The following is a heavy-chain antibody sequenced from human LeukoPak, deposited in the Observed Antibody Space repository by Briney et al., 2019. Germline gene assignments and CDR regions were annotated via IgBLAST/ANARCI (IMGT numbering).Heavy chain of an antibody. CDR3: ARILDSAWGELGY. D-gene: IGHD6-19*01. Sequence: GGSLRLSCAASGFTFSSYAMHWVRQAPGKGLEWMAFIRSDGSNKYYADSVKGRFTISRDNSKNTLYLQMNSLRAEDTAVYSCARILDSAWGELGYWGQGTLVTVSS. J-gene: IGHJ4*02. V-gene: IGHV3-30*04. CDR2: IRSDGSNK. CDR1: GFTFSSYA.